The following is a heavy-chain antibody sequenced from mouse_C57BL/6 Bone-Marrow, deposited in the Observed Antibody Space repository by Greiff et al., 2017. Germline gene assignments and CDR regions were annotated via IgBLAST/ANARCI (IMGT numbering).Heavy chain of an antibody. V-gene: IGHV1-64*01. J-gene: IGHJ2*01. CDR1: GYTFTSYW. CDR3: AKEAATYSFDY. Sequence: QVQLQQPGAELVKPGASVKLSCKASGYTFTSYWMHWVKQRPGQGLEWIGMIHPTSGSTNYNEKFKSKATLTVDKSSSTAYMQLSSLTSEDSAVYYYAKEAATYSFDYWGQGTTLTVSS. D-gene: IGHD6-1*01. CDR2: IHPTSGST.